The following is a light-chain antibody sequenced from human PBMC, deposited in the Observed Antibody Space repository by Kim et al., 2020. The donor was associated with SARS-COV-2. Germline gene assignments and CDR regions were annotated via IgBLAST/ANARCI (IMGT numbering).Light chain of an antibody. V-gene: IGKV3-11*01. Sequence: GERTTPTSWATKNVGNNYLAWYQQKPGRAPRLLIYHAAHRATGIPDRFSGSGSGTDFTLTISSLEPEDFALYYCQQRDSWPPAVTFGGGTKVDIK. CDR3: QQRDSWPPAVT. CDR1: KNVGNNY. CDR2: HAA. J-gene: IGKJ4*01.